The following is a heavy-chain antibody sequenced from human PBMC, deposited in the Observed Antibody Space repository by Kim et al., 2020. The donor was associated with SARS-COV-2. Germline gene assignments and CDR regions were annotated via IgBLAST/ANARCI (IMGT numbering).Heavy chain of an antibody. CDR3: ARDWSNIAVAGSYFDY. CDR2: ISAYNGNT. D-gene: IGHD6-19*01. Sequence: ASVKVSCKASGYTFTSYGISWVRQAPGQGLEWMGWISAYNGNTNYAQKLQGRVTMTTDTSTSTAYMELRSLRSDDTAVYYCARDWSNIAVAGSYFDYWGQGTLVTVSS. CDR1: GYTFTSYG. J-gene: IGHJ4*02. V-gene: IGHV1-18*01.